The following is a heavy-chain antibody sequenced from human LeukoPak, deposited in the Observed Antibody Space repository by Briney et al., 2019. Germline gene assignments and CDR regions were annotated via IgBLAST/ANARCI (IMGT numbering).Heavy chain of an antibody. CDR1: VFTFSSYS. J-gene: IGHJ4*02. CDR2: ISSSSSYI. Sequence: GGALRLSCAASVFTFSSYSMSWVRQAPWKGLEWVSSISSSSSYIYYADSVKGRFTISRDNAKNSLYLQMNSLRAEDTAVYYCARDRVAGIFDYWGQGTLVTVSS. V-gene: IGHV3-21*01. D-gene: IGHD6-19*01. CDR3: ARDRVAGIFDY.